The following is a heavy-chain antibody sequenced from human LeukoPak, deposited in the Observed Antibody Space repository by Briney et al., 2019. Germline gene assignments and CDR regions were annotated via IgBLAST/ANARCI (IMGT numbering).Heavy chain of an antibody. J-gene: IGHJ4*02. V-gene: IGHV4-31*03. CDR3: ASSIVGATPFIGN. CDR1: GGSISSGGYY. Sequence: SETLSLTCTVSGGSISSGGYYWSWIRQHPGKGLEWIGYIYYSGSTYYNPSLKSRVTISVDTSKNQFSLKLSSVTAADTAVYYCASSIVGATPFIGNWGQGTLVTVSS. CDR2: IYYSGST. D-gene: IGHD1-26*01.